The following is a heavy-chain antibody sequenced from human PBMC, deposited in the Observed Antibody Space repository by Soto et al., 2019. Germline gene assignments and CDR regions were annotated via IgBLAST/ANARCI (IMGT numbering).Heavy chain of an antibody. CDR1: GFTFRSYA. V-gene: IGHV3-23*01. Sequence: PAGSMRLSCASSGFTFRSYAMSGFRQAPGKGLEWVSAISGSGGSTYYADSVKGRFTISRDNSKNTLYLQMNSLRAEDAAVYYCARDPGYCTNGVCYTIYYFDYWGQGTLVTV. CDR3: ARDPGYCTNGVCYTIYYFDY. CDR2: ISGSGGST. J-gene: IGHJ4*02. D-gene: IGHD2-8*01.